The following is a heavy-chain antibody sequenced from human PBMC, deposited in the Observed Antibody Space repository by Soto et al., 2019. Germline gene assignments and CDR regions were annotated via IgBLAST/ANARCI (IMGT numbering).Heavy chain of an antibody. Sequence: ASVKVSCKASGYTFTSYAMHWVRQAPGQRLEWMGWINAGNGNTKYSQKFQGRVTITRDTSASTAYMELSSLRSEDTAVYYCARAGYDFWSGYSHIDPWGQGTLVTVSS. D-gene: IGHD3-3*01. CDR2: INAGNGNT. CDR3: ARAGYDFWSGYSHIDP. CDR1: GYTFTSYA. J-gene: IGHJ5*02. V-gene: IGHV1-3*01.